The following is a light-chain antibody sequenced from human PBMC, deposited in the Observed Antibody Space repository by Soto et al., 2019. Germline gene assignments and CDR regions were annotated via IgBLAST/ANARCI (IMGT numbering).Light chain of an antibody. CDR1: QGISSY. V-gene: IGKV1-9*01. CDR3: QQYGSSPPIT. CDR2: AAS. J-gene: IGKJ5*01. Sequence: IQLTQSPPSLSASVGDRVTITCRASQGISSYLAGYQQKPGKAPKLLIYAASTLQSGVPSRFSGSGSGTDFTLTISRLEPEDFAVYYCQQYGSSPPITFGQGTRLEIK.